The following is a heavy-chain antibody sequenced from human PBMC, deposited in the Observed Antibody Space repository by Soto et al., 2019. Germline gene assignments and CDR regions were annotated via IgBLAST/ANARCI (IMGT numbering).Heavy chain of an antibody. J-gene: IGHJ3*02. CDR1: GFTFSSYS. CDR3: AKASQWLVLLMVAFDI. V-gene: IGHV3-21*04. CDR2: ISSSSSYI. D-gene: IGHD6-19*01. Sequence: PGGSLRLSCAASGFTFSSYSMNWVRQAPGKGLEWVSSISSSSSYIYYADSVKGRFTISRDNAKNSLYLQMNSLRAEDTAVYYCAKASQWLVLLMVAFDIWGQGTMVTVSS.